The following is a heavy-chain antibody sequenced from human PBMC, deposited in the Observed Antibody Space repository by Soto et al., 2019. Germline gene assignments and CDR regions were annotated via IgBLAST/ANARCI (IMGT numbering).Heavy chain of an antibody. CDR1: GLTFSSYS. D-gene: IGHD2-15*01. CDR3: ARNRDAYSKNQGMDV. Sequence: EVQLVESGGGRVEPGGSLRLSCAPSGLTFSSYSMHWVRQAPGKGLEWVAAISSRSDYIYYADSVKGRFTTSRDNAKYSVSLQMDRLRVEDKAVYYCARNRDAYSKNQGMDVWGHGTTVTVSS. V-gene: IGHV3-21*01. J-gene: IGHJ6*02. CDR2: ISSRSDYI.